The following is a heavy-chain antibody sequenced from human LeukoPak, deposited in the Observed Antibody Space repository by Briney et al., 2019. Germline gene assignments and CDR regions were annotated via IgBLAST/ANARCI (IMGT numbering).Heavy chain of an antibody. V-gene: IGHV4-59*01. J-gene: IGHJ5*02. Sequence: SETLSLTCTVSGGSISSYYWSWIRQPPGKGLEWIGYIYYSGSTNYNPSLKSRVTISVDTSKNQFSLKLSSVTAADTVVYYCARDRGYCSGGSCYRWFDPWGQGTLATVSS. CDR1: GGSISSYY. CDR3: ARDRGYCSGGSCYRWFDP. CDR2: IYYSGST. D-gene: IGHD2-15*01.